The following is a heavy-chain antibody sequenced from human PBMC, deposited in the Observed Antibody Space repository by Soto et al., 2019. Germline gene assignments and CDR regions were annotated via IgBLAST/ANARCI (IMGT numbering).Heavy chain of an antibody. CDR3: ARVPSPTYCSGGSCYSGFYAFDI. Sequence: QVQLVQSGAEVKKPGSSVKVSCKASGGTFSSYAISWVRQAPGQGLEWMGGIIPIFGTANYAQKFQGRVKITADESTSTAYMDLSSLISKDTAVYYCARVPSPTYCSGGSCYSGFYAFDIWGQGTMVTVSS. CDR1: GGTFSSYA. D-gene: IGHD2-15*01. V-gene: IGHV1-69*01. J-gene: IGHJ3*02. CDR2: IIPIFGTA.